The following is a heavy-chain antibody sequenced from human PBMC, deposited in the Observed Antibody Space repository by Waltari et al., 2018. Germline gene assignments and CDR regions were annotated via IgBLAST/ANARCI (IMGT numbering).Heavy chain of an antibody. CDR3: AKDRSGYSTSSYGMDV. Sequence: QVQLVESGGGVVQPGGSPRLSCAASGFTFSNYAIHWVRQAPGKGLEWVASISYHATNQYYGDFVEGRFTIARDNSKNTLSLFMNSLRPEDTAIYYCAKDRSGYSTSSYGMDVWGQGTTVTVSS. V-gene: IGHV3-30*18. CDR1: GFTFSNYA. D-gene: IGHD6-13*01. CDR2: ISYHATNQ. J-gene: IGHJ6*02.